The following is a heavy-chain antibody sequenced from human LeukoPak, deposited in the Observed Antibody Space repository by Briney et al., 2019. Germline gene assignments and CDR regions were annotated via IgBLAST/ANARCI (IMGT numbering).Heavy chain of an antibody. J-gene: IGHJ6*02. Sequence: SETLSLTCAVYGGYFSGYYWSWIRQPPGKGLEWIGEINHSGSTNYNPSLKSRVTISVDTSKNQFALKLSSVTAAGTAVYYCARGLIYYYGMDVWRQGTTVTVPS. V-gene: IGHV4-34*01. CDR2: INHSGST. CDR1: GGYFSGYY. CDR3: ARGLIYYYGMDV.